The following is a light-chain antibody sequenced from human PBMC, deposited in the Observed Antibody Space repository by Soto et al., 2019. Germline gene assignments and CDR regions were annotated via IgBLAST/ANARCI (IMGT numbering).Light chain of an antibody. Sequence: QSVLTQPPSASGTPGQRVTISCSGSSSNIGSNTVNWYQQLPGTAPKLLIYSNNQRPSGVPDRFSGSKSGTSASLAISGLQXEDEADYYCAAGDDSLNGYVFGTGTKV. V-gene: IGLV1-44*01. CDR3: AAGDDSLNGYV. CDR1: SSNIGSNT. J-gene: IGLJ1*01. CDR2: SNN.